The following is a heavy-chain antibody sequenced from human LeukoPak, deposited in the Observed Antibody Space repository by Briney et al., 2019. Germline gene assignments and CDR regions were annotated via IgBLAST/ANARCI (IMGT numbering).Heavy chain of an antibody. V-gene: IGHV3-23*01. CDR1: GFTFSSYA. CDR3: AKSPDSSGYYALFDY. Sequence: GGSLRLSCAASGFTFSSYAMSWVRQAPGKGLEWVSAISGSGGSTYYADSVKGRFTISRDNSKNTLYLQMSSLRAEDTAVYYCAKSPDSSGYYALFDYWGQGTLVTVSS. CDR2: ISGSGGST. J-gene: IGHJ4*02. D-gene: IGHD3-22*01.